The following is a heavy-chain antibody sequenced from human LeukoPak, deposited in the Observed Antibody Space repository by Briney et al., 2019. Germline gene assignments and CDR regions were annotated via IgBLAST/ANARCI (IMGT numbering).Heavy chain of an antibody. CDR3: ARVIAVAGRMFDY. CDR1: GYTFTGYY. V-gene: IGHV1-2*02. J-gene: IGHJ4*02. Sequence: ASVKVSCKASGYTFTGYYMHRVRQAPGQGLEWMGWINPNSGGTNYAQKFQGRVTMTRDTSISTAYMELSRLRSDDTAVYYCARVIAVAGRMFDYWGQGTLVTVSS. CDR2: INPNSGGT. D-gene: IGHD6-19*01.